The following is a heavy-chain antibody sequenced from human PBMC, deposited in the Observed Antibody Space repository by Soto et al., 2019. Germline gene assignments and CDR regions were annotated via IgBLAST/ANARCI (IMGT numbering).Heavy chain of an antibody. V-gene: IGHV3-11*06. Sequence: QVQLVESGGGLVKPGGSLRLSCAASGFTFSDYYMSWIRQAPGKGLEWVSYISSSSSYTNYADSVKGRFTISRDNAKNSLYLQMNSLRAEDTAVYYCARDRDVELRYFDWLFTFDPWGQGTLVTVSS. CDR2: ISSSSSYT. D-gene: IGHD3-9*01. CDR3: ARDRDVELRYFDWLFTFDP. CDR1: GFTFSDYY. J-gene: IGHJ5*02.